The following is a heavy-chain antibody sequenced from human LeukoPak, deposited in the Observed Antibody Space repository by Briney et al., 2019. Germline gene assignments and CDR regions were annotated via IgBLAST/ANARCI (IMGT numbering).Heavy chain of an antibody. V-gene: IGHV3-23*01. D-gene: IGHD2-8*01. CDR3: ARAGHCTNGICYTPDFDY. CDR2: ITDSGGNT. J-gene: IGHJ4*02. Sequence: GGSLRPSCAASGFTFSTYAMSWVRQAPGKGLEWVSAITDSGGNTYYAAPVKGRFTISRDNSKNTLYLQMNSLRAEDTALYYCARAGHCTNGICYTPDFDYWGQGTLVTVSA. CDR1: GFTFSTYA.